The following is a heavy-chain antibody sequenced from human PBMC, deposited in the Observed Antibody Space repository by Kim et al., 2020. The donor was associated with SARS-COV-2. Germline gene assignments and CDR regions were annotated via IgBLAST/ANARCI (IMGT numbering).Heavy chain of an antibody. CDR3: ARAVGHGYFHY. CDR2: ISYDGSNK. Sequence: GGSLRLSCAASGFTFSSYAMHWVRQAPGKGLEWVAVISYDGSNKYYADSVKGRFTISRDNSKNTLYLQMNSLRAEDTAVYYCARAVGHGYFHYWGQGTLVTVSS. J-gene: IGHJ4*02. CDR1: GFTFSSYA. D-gene: IGHD3-10*01. V-gene: IGHV3-30*04.